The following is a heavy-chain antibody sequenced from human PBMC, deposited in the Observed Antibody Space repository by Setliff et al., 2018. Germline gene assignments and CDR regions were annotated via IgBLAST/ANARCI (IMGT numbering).Heavy chain of an antibody. CDR1: GFTFSNYE. J-gene: IGHJ4*02. Sequence: GGSLRLSCVASGFTFSNYEFNWVRQAPGKGLEWISYISNGGGAVKYADSVKGRFTISRDNAKSSLYLQMNSRRAEDTAVYYCARDQGSYGYRAFDSWGQGALVTVSS. D-gene: IGHD3-16*01. V-gene: IGHV3-48*03. CDR2: ISNGGGAV. CDR3: ARDQGSYGYRAFDS.